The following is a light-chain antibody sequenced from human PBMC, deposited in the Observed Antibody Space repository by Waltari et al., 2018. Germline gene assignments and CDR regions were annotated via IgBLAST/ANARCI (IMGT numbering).Light chain of an antibody. Sequence: AIRMTQSPSSFSASTGDRITITCRASQGISRYLAWYQQKPGKAPKLLSYAASTLQSGVPSRFSGRGSGTDFTLTISCLQSEDFATYCCQQYYSYPCTFGQGTKLEIK. J-gene: IGKJ2*02. CDR1: QGISRY. CDR3: QQYYSYPCT. V-gene: IGKV1-8*01. CDR2: AAS.